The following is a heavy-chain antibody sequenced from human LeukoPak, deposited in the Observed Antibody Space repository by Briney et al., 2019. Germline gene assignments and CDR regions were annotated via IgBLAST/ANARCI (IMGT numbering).Heavy chain of an antibody. D-gene: IGHD3-22*01. CDR1: GFTVSNVW. Sequence: PGGSLRLSCAVSGFTVSNVWMTWVRQAPGKGLEWLGRIKSNADGGTTDYAAPVKGRITISRDDSKNTLYLQMNSLKTEDTAVYYCTTGQQYYYDSSGRYYLDYWGQGTLVTVSS. J-gene: IGHJ4*02. CDR2: IKSNADGGTT. CDR3: TTGQQYYYDSSGRYYLDY. V-gene: IGHV3-15*01.